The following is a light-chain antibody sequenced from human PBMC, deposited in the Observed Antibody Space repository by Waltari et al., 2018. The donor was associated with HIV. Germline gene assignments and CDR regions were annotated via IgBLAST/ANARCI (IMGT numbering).Light chain of an antibody. V-gene: IGLV2-14*01. CDR3: ASYTRSGILL. CDR1: SSDIGAYNF. Sequence: QSALTQPASVSGSPGKSITISCIGSSSDIGAYNFVSWYQQRPGKAPKLMIYEVSDRPSGSSNRFSGSKSGITASLTISGLQADDEADYYGASYTRSGILLFGGGTRLTVL. J-gene: IGLJ2*01. CDR2: EVS.